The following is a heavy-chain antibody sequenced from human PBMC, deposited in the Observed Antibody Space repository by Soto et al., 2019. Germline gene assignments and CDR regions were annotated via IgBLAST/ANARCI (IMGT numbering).Heavy chain of an antibody. CDR2: ISGSGGST. Sequence: EVQLLESGGGLVQPGGSLRLSCAASGFTFSSYAMSWVRQAPGKGLEWVSAISGSGGSTYYADSVKGRFTISRDNSNNTLYLQLNSLRAEDTAVYYCAKELGGSGREGGYFDYWGQGTLVTVSS. J-gene: IGHJ4*02. D-gene: IGHD6-19*01. V-gene: IGHV3-23*01. CDR1: GFTFSSYA. CDR3: AKELGGSGREGGYFDY.